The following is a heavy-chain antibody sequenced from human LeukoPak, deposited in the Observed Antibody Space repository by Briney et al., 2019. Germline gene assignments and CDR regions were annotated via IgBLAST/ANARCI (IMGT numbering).Heavy chain of an antibody. CDR1: GFTFSSYE. D-gene: IGHD5-24*01. V-gene: IGHV3-48*03. CDR2: ISSSGSTI. J-gene: IGHJ4*02. Sequence: GGSLRLSCAASGFTFSSYEMNWVRQAPGKGLEWVSYISSSGSTIYYADSVKGRFTISRDNAKNSLSLQMNSLRAEDTAVYYCARGGWRDGFNYFDYWGQGTLVTVSS. CDR3: ARGGWRDGFNYFDY.